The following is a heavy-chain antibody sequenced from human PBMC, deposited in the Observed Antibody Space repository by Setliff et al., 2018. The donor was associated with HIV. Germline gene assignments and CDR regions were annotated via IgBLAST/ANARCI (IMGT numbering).Heavy chain of an antibody. D-gene: IGHD3-22*01. CDR2: ISSSGTNI. CDR1: GFTFSDYY. J-gene: IGHJ4*02. Sequence: GGSLRLCCAASGFTFSDYYMSWIRQAPGKGLEWVSYISSSGTNIYYVDSVKGRFTISRDNAKNSLYLQMKSLRAEDTAVYYCARETMYDSRGYLSHYFDYWGQGTPVTVSS. CDR3: ARETMYDSRGYLSHYFDY. V-gene: IGHV3-11*04.